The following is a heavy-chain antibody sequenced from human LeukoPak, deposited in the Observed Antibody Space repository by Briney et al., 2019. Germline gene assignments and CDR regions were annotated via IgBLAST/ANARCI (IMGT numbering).Heavy chain of an antibody. CDR2: ITGSGGTT. D-gene: IGHD3-10*02. V-gene: IGHV3-23*01. J-gene: IGHJ4*02. CDR1: GFTFSSNV. Sequence: PGGSLRLSCAASGFTFSSNVMSWVRQAPGKGLEWVSAITGSGGTTYHADSVKGRFTVSRDNSKDTLYLQVTSLRAEDTAVYYCARATSRVSPMYYFDYWGQGTLVTVSS. CDR3: ARATSRVSPMYYFDY.